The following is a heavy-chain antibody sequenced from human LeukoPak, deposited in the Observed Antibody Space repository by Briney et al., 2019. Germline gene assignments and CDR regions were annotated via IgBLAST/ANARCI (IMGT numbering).Heavy chain of an antibody. J-gene: IGHJ5*02. V-gene: IGHV4-39*01. CDR3: ASHNRGSSSWYEGWYDP. CDR2: IYYTGST. Sequence: PSETLSLTCTVSSGSISSRNYYWGWIRQPPGKGLEWIGSIYYTGSTYYNPSLKSRLTISVDTSKTQFSLKLSSVTAADTAVYYCASHNRGSSSWYEGWYDPWGQGTLVTVSS. D-gene: IGHD6-13*01. CDR1: SGSISSRNYY.